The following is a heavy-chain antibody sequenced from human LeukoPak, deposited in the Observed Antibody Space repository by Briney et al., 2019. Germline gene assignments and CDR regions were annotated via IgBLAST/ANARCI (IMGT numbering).Heavy chain of an antibody. V-gene: IGHV1-18*01. CDR1: GYTFTSYG. J-gene: IGHJ5*02. D-gene: IGHD3-3*01. CDR2: ISAYNGNT. CDR3: ARSSRSGSGYSYWFDP. Sequence: ASVKVSCKASGYTFTSYGISWVRQAPGRGLEWMGWISAYNGNTNYAQKLQGRVTMTTDTSTSTAYMELRSLRSDDTAVYYCARSSRSGSGYSYWFDPWGQGTLVTVSS.